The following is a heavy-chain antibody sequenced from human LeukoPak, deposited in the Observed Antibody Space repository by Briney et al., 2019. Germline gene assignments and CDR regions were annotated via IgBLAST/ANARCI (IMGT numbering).Heavy chain of an antibody. J-gene: IGHJ2*01. CDR3: ATDLGGGLYWYFDL. Sequence: GASVKVSCKVSGDTLTELSMHWVRQAPGKGLEWMGGFDPEDGETIFAQKFQGRVTMTEDTSTDTAYMELSSLRSEDTAVYYCATDLGGGLYWYFDLWGRGTLVTVSS. D-gene: IGHD3/OR15-3a*01. CDR2: FDPEDGET. CDR1: GDTLTELS. V-gene: IGHV1-24*01.